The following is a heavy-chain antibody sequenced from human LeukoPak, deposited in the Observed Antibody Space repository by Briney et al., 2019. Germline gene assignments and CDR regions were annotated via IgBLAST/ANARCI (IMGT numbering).Heavy chain of an antibody. J-gene: IGHJ5*02. D-gene: IGHD3-22*01. CDR1: GASISRHY. V-gene: IGHV4-4*09. CDR3: ARHRENSYESSHMGFDP. CDR2: ISASGRT. Sequence: PSETLSLTCVVSGASISRHYWSWIRQPPGKGLEWIGYISASGRTNYNPALKSRVTISGDTSKNQFSLRLTSVTAADTAVYYCARHRENSYESSHMGFDPWGPGTLVTVSS.